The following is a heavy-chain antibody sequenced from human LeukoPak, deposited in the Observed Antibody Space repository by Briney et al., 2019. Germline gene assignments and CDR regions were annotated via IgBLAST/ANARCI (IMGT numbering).Heavy chain of an antibody. CDR1: GFTFSNFA. V-gene: IGHV3-30*04. J-gene: IGHJ4*02. CDR2: MSYDGSNK. CDR3: ARDSWGFDF. Sequence: GRSLRLSCAASGFTFSNFAMHWVRQAPGKGLEWVAMMSYDGSNKYTDSVKGRFTISRGNSKNMVDLYMSNLKIEDTAVYYCARDSWGFDFWGQGTLVTVSS. D-gene: IGHD7-27*01.